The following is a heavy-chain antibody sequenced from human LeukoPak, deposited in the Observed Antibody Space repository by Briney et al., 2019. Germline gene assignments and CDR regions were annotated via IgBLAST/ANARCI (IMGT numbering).Heavy chain of an antibody. CDR2: ISSSSSTI. CDR1: GFTFSSYS. CDR3: ARAMIAAAGTGYYYGMDV. D-gene: IGHD6-13*01. Sequence: GGSLRLSCAASGFTFSSYSMNWVRQAPGKGLEWVSYISSSSSTIYYADSVKGRFTISRDNAKNSLYLQMNSLRAEDTAVYYCARAMIAAAGTGYYYGMDVWGQGTTVTVSS. V-gene: IGHV3-48*01. J-gene: IGHJ6*02.